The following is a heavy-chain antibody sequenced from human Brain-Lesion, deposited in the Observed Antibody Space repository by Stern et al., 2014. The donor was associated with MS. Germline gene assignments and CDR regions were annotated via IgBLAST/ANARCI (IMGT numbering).Heavy chain of an antibody. Sequence: VQLLQPGGGLVQPGGSLRLSCAASGMTVSFSWMSWVRQAPGKGLEWVANIKEDGTEKFYVDSVKGRFTISRDNSKNTLYLQMNNLRVEDTAVYYCARDTWYGGCFDPWGQGTLVTVSS. CDR2: IKEDGTEK. CDR3: ARDTWYGGCFDP. D-gene: IGHD6-13*01. V-gene: IGHV3-7*01. J-gene: IGHJ5*02. CDR1: GMTVSFSW.